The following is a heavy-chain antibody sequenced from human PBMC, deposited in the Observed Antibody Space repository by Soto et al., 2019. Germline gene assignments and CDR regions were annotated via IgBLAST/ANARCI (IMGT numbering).Heavy chain of an antibody. Sequence: GGSLRLSCVASGFSLANYPMNWVRQTPGKGLEWISYSSPRGDTIYYADSVVGRFTISRDNARNSLSLHMSSLRDEDSALYYCAKGPHTNVGWPYYFESWGQGVPVTVSS. D-gene: IGHD6-19*01. CDR3: AKGPHTNVGWPYYFES. J-gene: IGHJ4*02. V-gene: IGHV3-48*02. CDR1: GFSLANYP. CDR2: SSPRGDTI.